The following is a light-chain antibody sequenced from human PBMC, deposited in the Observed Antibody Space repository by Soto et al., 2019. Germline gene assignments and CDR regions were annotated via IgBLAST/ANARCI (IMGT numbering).Light chain of an antibody. CDR2: KAS. Sequence: DIQMTQSPSTLSASVGDRVTITCRASQSISSWLAWYQQKPGKAPKLLIYKASSLESGVPSRFSGSGSGTEFTLTISSLQPDDFATYYCQQYSSFSLTFGGGTKVEIE. CDR1: QSISSW. V-gene: IGKV1-5*03. J-gene: IGKJ4*01. CDR3: QQYSSFSLT.